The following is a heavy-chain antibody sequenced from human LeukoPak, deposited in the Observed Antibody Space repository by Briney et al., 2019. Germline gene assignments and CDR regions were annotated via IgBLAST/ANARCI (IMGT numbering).Heavy chain of an antibody. CDR3: AREALTIFGVVIITGTFDY. CDR2: ISAYNGNT. Sequence: ASVKVSCKASGYTFTSYGISWVRQAPGQGLEGMGWISAYNGNTNYAQKLQGRVTMTTDTSTSTAYMELRSLRSDDTAVYYCAREALTIFGVVIITGTFDYWGQGTLVTVSS. V-gene: IGHV1-18*01. CDR1: GYTFTSYG. D-gene: IGHD3-3*01. J-gene: IGHJ4*02.